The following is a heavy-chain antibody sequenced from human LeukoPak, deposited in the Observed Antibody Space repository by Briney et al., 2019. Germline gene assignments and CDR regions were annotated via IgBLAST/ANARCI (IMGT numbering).Heavy chain of an antibody. V-gene: IGHV3-21*01. CDR2: ISSSSSYI. J-gene: IGHJ5*02. D-gene: IGHD3-3*01. Sequence: PGRSLRLSCAASGFTFSSYSMNWVRQAPGKGLEWVSSISSSSSYIYYADSVKGRFTISRDNAKNSLYLQMNSLRAEDTAVYYCARDPAWAIFGVAAWGQGTLVTVSS. CDR3: ARDPAWAIFGVAA. CDR1: GFTFSSYS.